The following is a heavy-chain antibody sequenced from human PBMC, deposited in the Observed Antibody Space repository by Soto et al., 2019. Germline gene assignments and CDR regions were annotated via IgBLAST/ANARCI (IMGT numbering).Heavy chain of an antibody. CDR2: IHYSGST. Sequence: PSETLSLTCTVSGGSISSSSYYWGWIRQPPGKGLEWIGSIHYSGSTYYNPSLKSRVTISVDTSKNQFSLKLSSVTAADTAVYYCVRHCSGGSCIDYWGQGTLVTVSS. CDR3: VRHCSGGSCIDY. CDR1: GGSISSSSYY. D-gene: IGHD2-15*01. J-gene: IGHJ4*02. V-gene: IGHV4-39*01.